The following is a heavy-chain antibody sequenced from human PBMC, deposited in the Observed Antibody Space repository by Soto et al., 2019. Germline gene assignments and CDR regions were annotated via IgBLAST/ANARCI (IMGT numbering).Heavy chain of an antibody. CDR1: GWSFSGYY. CDR2: INHSGST. Sequence: SGTLSLTCAVYGWSFSGYYWSWIRQPPGKGLEWIGEINHSGSTNYNPSLKSRVTISVDTSKNQFSLKLSSVTAADTAVYYCARGRRRITIFGVVSGPEYYFDYWGQGTLVTVSS. CDR3: ARGRRRITIFGVVSGPEYYFDY. J-gene: IGHJ4*02. V-gene: IGHV4-34*01. D-gene: IGHD3-3*01.